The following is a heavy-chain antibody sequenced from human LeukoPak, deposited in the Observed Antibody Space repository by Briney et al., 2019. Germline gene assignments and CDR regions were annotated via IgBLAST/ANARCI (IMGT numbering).Heavy chain of an antibody. CDR2: VYNSGNT. CDR1: GGSISDYF. J-gene: IGHJ6*03. V-gene: IGHV4-59*12. CDR3: ARTTIRGVIISPYYYYYMDV. Sequence: EPSETLSLTCTVSGGSISDYFWSWIRQPPGKGLEWIGYVYNSGNTNYNPSLKSRVTISVDTSKNQFSLKLSSVTAADTAVYYCARTTIRGVIISPYYYYYMDVWGKGTTVTVSS. D-gene: IGHD3-10*01.